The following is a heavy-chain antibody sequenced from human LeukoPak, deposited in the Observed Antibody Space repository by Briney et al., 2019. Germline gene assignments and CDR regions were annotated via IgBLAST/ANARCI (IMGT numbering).Heavy chain of an antibody. CDR1: GGSINSGGYS. D-gene: IGHD4-11*01. Sequence: SETLSLTCAVSGGSINSGGYSWSWIRQPPGKGLEWIGYIYESGSTYYNPSLKSRVTMSLDRSKRQISLKLSSVTAADTAVYYCARVSPRDYSNYGDFNYWGQGTLVTVSS. V-gene: IGHV4-30-2*01. CDR2: IYESGST. CDR3: ARVSPRDYSNYGDFNY. J-gene: IGHJ4*02.